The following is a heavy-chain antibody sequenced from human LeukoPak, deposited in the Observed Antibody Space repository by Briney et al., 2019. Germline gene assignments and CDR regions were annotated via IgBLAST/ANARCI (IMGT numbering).Heavy chain of an antibody. J-gene: IGHJ5*02. CDR2: INHSGST. Sequence: SETLSLTCAVYGGSFSGYYWSWIPQPPGKGLEWIGEINHSGSTNYNPSLKSRVTISVDTSKNQFSLKLSSVTAADTAVYYCARGGPHSQESSVDWFDPWGQGTLVTVSS. D-gene: IGHD4-23*01. CDR1: GGSFSGYY. CDR3: ARGGPHSQESSVDWFDP. V-gene: IGHV4-34*01.